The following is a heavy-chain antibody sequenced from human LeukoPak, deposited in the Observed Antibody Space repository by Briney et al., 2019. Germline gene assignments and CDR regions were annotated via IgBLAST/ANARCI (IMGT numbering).Heavy chain of an antibody. CDR1: GYTFTGYY. Sequence: ASVKVSCKASGYTFTGYYMHWVRQAPGQGLEWMGWINPNSGGTNYAQKFQGRVTMTRDTSISTAYMELSRLRSDDTAVYYCARTFRDYDILTGYRYYFDYWGQGTLVTVSS. D-gene: IGHD3-9*01. CDR3: ARTFRDYDILTGYRYYFDY. CDR2: INPNSGGT. J-gene: IGHJ4*02. V-gene: IGHV1-2*02.